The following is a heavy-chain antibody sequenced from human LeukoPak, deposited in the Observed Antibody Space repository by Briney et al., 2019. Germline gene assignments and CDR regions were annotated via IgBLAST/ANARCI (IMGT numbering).Heavy chain of an antibody. CDR3: ARNSCSGGSCYDNRGYFDY. CDR2: IYTSGST. Sequence: SPSETLSLTCTVSGDSISSGSYYWSWIRQPAGKGLEWIGRIYTSGSTNYNPSLKSRVTISVDTAKNQFSLKLSSVTAADTAVYFCARNSCSGGSCYDNRGYFDYWGQGTLVTVSS. V-gene: IGHV4-61*02. CDR1: GDSISSGSYY. D-gene: IGHD2-15*01. J-gene: IGHJ4*02.